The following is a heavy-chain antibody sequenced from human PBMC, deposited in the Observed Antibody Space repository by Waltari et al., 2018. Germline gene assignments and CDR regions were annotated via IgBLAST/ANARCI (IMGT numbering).Heavy chain of an antibody. J-gene: IGHJ4*02. V-gene: IGHV4-61*02. Sequence: QVQLQESGPGLVKPSQTLSLTCTVSGGSISSGSYYWSWIRKPAGKGLEWIGRIYTSGSTNYNPSLKSRVTISVDTSKNQFSLKLSSVTAADTAVYYCAREGPYYYDSSQGYWGQGTLVTVSS. CDR1: GGSISSGSYY. CDR2: IYTSGST. D-gene: IGHD3-22*01. CDR3: AREGPYYYDSSQGY.